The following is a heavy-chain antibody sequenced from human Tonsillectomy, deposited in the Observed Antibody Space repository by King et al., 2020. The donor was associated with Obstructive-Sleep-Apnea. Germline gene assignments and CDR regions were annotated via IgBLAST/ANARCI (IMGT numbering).Heavy chain of an antibody. CDR3: AKDTAYTPGSFYYC. CDR2: ISWNSGSI. Sequence: VQLVESGGGLVQPGRSLRLSCAASGFTFDDYAMHWVRQAPGKGLEWVSGISWNSGSIGYADSVKGRFTISRDNAKNSLYLQMNSLRPEDTALYYCAKDTAYTPGSFYYCWGQGTLVTVSS. V-gene: IGHV3-9*01. CDR1: GFTFDDYA. J-gene: IGHJ4*02. D-gene: IGHD3-10*01.